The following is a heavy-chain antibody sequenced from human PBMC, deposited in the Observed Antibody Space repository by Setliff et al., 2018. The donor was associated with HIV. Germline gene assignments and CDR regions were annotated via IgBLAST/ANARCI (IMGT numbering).Heavy chain of an antibody. Sequence: SVKVSCKASGGTFSSYAISWVRQAPGQGLEWMGGIIPVFGTANYAQKFQGRVTITADESTSTAYMELSSLRSEDTAVYYCARGGNYYDSSGGFDYWGQGTLVTVSS. J-gene: IGHJ4*02. CDR2: IIPVFGTA. CDR3: ARGGNYYDSSGGFDY. D-gene: IGHD3-22*01. V-gene: IGHV1-69*13. CDR1: GGTFSSYA.